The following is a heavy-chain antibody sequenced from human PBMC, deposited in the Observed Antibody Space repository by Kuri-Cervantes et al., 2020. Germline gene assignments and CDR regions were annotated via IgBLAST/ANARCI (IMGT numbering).Heavy chain of an antibody. CDR1: GGSISSGGYY. CDR3: ARVAFGELFQGGYFDY. J-gene: IGHJ4*02. V-gene: IGHV4-31*03. CDR2: IYYSGST. Sequence: LRLSCPVSGGSISSGGYYWSWIRQHPGKGLEWIGYIYYSGSTYYNPSLKSRVTISVDTSKNQFSLKLSSVTAADTAVYYCARVAFGELFQGGYFDYLGQGTLVTVSS. D-gene: IGHD3-10*01.